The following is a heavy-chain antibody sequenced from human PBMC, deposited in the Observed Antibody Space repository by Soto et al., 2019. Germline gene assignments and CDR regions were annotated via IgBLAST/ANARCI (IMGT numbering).Heavy chain of an antibody. CDR1: GGTFSSYA. D-gene: IGHD3-10*01. CDR3: ASCFLDGSGSYYFDY. Sequence: ASVKVSCKASGGTFSSYAISWGRQAPGQGLEWMGGIIPILGIANYAQKFQGRVTITADKSTSTAYMELSSLRSEDTAVYYCASCFLDGSGSYYFDYWGQGTLVTVSS. CDR2: IIPILGIA. J-gene: IGHJ4*02. V-gene: IGHV1-69*10.